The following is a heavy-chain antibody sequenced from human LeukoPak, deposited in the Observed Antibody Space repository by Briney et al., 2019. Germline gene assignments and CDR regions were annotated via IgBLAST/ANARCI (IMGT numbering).Heavy chain of an antibody. CDR1: GGSISSGSYY. J-gene: IGHJ4*02. Sequence: SETLSLTCTVSGGSISSGSYYWNWIRQPAGQGLEWIGRIYSSGSTNYNPSLKSRVTISVDTSKNQFSLKLSSVTAADTAVYYCARDDISYSGSHFDYWGQGTLVTVSS. V-gene: IGHV4-61*02. D-gene: IGHD1-26*01. CDR2: IYSSGST. CDR3: ARDDISYSGSHFDY.